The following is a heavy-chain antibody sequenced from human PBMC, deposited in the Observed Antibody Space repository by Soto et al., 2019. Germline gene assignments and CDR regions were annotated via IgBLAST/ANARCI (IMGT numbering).Heavy chain of an antibody. V-gene: IGHV2-5*02. CDR2: IYWDADK. J-gene: IGHJ6*02. D-gene: IGHD2-15*01. CDR1: GFSLSTSGVG. Sequence: QITLKESGPTLVKPTQTLTLTCTFSGFSLSTSGVGVAWIRQPPGEALEWLALIYWDADKRYRPSLENRLTITKDTSKNQVVLTMTNMDSVDTATYYCAYLPCSGCSCYWFSFSGMDVWGQGTTVTVSS. CDR3: AYLPCSGCSCYWFSFSGMDV.